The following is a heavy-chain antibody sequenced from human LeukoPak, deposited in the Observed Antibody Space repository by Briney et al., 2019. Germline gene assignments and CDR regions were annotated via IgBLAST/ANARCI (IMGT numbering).Heavy chain of an antibody. CDR2: INHSGRT. J-gene: IGHJ5*02. CDR1: GGSFSGYY. Sequence: SETLSLTCAVYGGSFSGYYWSWIRQSPGKGLEWIAEINHSGRTIYNPSLKSRVTISLDTSKNQSSLKLSSVTAADTAVYYCARAGSITIFGVVSRWFDPWGQGTLVTVPS. CDR3: ARAGSITIFGVVSRWFDP. D-gene: IGHD3-3*01. V-gene: IGHV4-34*01.